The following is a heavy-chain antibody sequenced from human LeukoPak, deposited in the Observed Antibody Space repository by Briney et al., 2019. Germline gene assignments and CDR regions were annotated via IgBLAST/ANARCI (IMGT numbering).Heavy chain of an antibody. V-gene: IGHV1-69*05. CDR2: IIPIFGTA. CDR3: AGHYYDSSGYIY. D-gene: IGHD3-22*01. CDR1: GGTFSSYA. J-gene: IGHJ4*02. Sequence: GASVKVSCKAFGGTFSSYAISWVRQAPGQGLEWMGRIIPIFGTANYAQKLQGRVTMTTDTSTSTAYMELRSLRSDDTAVYYCAGHYYDSSGYIYWGQGTLVTVSS.